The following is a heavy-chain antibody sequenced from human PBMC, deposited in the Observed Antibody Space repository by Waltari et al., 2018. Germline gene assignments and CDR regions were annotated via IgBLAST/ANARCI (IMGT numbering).Heavy chain of an antibody. V-gene: IGHV3-48*02. J-gene: IGHJ4*02. D-gene: IGHD2-21*01. CDR3: ARDQDWAFDY. CDR2: IGPGGSNI. CDR1: GFTCSRYS. Sequence: EVQLVESGGGLVQPGGSLQLSCAASGFTCSRYSMNWVRQAPGKGLEWVSHIGPGGSNIGYADSVKGRITISRDNAQNSLYLIINSLTDEDTAVYYCARDQDWAFDYWGRGTLVTVSS.